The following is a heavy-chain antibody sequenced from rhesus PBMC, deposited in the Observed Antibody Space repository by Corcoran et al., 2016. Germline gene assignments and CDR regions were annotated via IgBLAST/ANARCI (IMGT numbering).Heavy chain of an antibody. V-gene: IGHV4-93*01. D-gene: IGHD6-25*01. CDR3: ARDRGIAAAGTGGYFDY. CDR2: IYGSGGST. Sequence: QVQLQESGPAVVKPSETLSLTCAVSGGSISSSNWWSWIRQSPGKGLEWIGGIYGSGGSTEYNPSLKSRVTISKDTSKNQFSLKLSSVTAADTAVYYCARDRGIAAAGTGGYFDYWGQGVLVTVSS. CDR1: GGSISSSNW. J-gene: IGHJ4*01.